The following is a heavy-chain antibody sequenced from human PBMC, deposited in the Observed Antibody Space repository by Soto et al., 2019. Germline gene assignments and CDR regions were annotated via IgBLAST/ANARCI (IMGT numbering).Heavy chain of an antibody. CDR2: FDPEDGET. CDR3: ATWGPLTGTALGDY. V-gene: IGHV1-24*01. CDR1: GYTLTELS. Sequence: ASVKVSCKVSGYTLTELSMHWVRQAPGKGLEWMGGFDPEDGETIYAQKFQGRVTMTEDTSTDTAYIELSSLRSEDTAVYYCATWGPLTGTALGDYWGQGTLVTVSS. D-gene: IGHD1-7*01. J-gene: IGHJ4*02.